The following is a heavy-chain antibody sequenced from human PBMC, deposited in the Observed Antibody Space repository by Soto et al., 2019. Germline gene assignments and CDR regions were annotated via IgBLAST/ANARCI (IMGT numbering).Heavy chain of an antibody. CDR3: ARREIQGPIDY. Sequence: QVQLQESGPGLVKPSDTLSLTCAVSGYSISSSNWWGWIRQPPGKGLEWIGYIYYRGTPYYHPSLKSRVTMSVDTSTHQFSLKLTSVTAVDTAVYYCARREIQGPIDYWGQGTLVTVSS. D-gene: IGHD1-26*01. CDR2: IYYRGTP. CDR1: GYSISSSNW. J-gene: IGHJ4*02. V-gene: IGHV4-28*01.